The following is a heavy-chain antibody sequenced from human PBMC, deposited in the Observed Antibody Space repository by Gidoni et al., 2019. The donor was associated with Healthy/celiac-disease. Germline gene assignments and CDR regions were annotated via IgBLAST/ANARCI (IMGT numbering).Heavy chain of an antibody. CDR3: ARAPHYYDSSGYDGWFDP. D-gene: IGHD3-22*01. CDR2: IYSGGST. CDR1: GFTVSSNY. J-gene: IGHJ5*02. V-gene: IGHV3-53*01. Sequence: EVQLVESGGGLIQPGGSLRPSCAASGFTVSSNYMSWVRQAPGKGLEWVSVIYSGGSTYYADSVKGRFTISRDNSKNTLYLQMNSLRAEDTAVYYCARAPHYYDSSGYDGWFDPWGQGTLVTVSS.